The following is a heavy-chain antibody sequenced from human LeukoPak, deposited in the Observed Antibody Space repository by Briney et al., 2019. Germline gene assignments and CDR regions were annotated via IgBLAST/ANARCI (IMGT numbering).Heavy chain of an antibody. J-gene: IGHJ5*02. CDR2: VYTSGST. CDR1: GGSITSDSYY. D-gene: IGHD1-26*01. V-gene: IGHV4-61*02. CDR3: ARAVGATNSIRFDP. Sequence: PSQTLSLTCTVSGGSITSDSYYWSWIRQAPGKGLEWIGRVYTSGSTNYNPSLKSRVTISLDTSKNQFSLKLRSVTAADTAVYYCARAVGATNSIRFDPWGQGTLVTVSS.